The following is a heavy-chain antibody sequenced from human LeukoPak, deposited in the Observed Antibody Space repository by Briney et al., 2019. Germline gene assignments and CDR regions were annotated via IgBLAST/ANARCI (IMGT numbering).Heavy chain of an antibody. CDR3: ARVQLSDRNWFDP. D-gene: IGHD5-18*01. J-gene: IGHJ5*02. Sequence: ASVKVSCKASGYTFTGYYMHWVRQAPGQGLEWMGRINPNSGGTNYAQKFQGRVTMTRDTSISTAYMELSRLRSDDTAVYYCARVQLSDRNWFDPWGQGTLVTVSS. V-gene: IGHV1-2*06. CDR1: GYTFTGYY. CDR2: INPNSGGT.